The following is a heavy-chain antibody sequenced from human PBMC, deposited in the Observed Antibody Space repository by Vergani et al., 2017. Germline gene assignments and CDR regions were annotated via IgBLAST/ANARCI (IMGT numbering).Heavy chain of an antibody. D-gene: IGHD6-6*01. CDR1: GFPFSSYA. Sequence: EVQLLESGGGLVQPGGSLRFSCAASGFPFSSYAMTWVRQAPGKGVDWVSAISGSGVRTYYAAAVKCRFPISRYNPKNTLYLQMNSLRAEDTAVYYCAKDRGSFWGGGISSGRFDYWGQGTLVTVSS. V-gene: IGHV3-23*01. CDR2: ISGSGVRT. J-gene: IGHJ4*02. CDR3: AKDRGSFWGGGISSGRFDY.